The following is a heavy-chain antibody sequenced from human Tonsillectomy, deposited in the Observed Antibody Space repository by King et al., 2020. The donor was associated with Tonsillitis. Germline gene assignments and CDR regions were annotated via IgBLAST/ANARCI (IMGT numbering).Heavy chain of an antibody. Sequence: VQLVESGGGVVQPGRSLRLSCAASGFIFSNYAMHWVRQAPGKGLEWVAIISYDGSKKYNADSVKGRFTISRDNSKNTLYLQMNSLRAEDTAVYYCARDSDNGNATYFDYWGQGTLVTVSS. CDR1: GFIFSNYA. CDR3: ARDSDNGNATYFDY. V-gene: IGHV3-30-3*01. D-gene: IGHD1-20*01. J-gene: IGHJ4*02. CDR2: ISYDGSKK.